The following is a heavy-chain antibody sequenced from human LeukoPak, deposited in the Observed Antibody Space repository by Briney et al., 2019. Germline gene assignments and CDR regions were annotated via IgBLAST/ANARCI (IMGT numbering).Heavy chain of an antibody. D-gene: IGHD4-23*01. CDR2: ISSSSSYI. Sequence: GGSLRLPCAASGFTFSSYSMNWVRQAPGKGLEWVSSISSSSSYIYYADSVKGRFTISRDNAKNSLYLQMNSLRAEDTAVYYCARDRPLYGGNSGYWGQGTLVTVSS. V-gene: IGHV3-21*01. CDR3: ARDRPLYGGNSGY. J-gene: IGHJ4*02. CDR1: GFTFSSYS.